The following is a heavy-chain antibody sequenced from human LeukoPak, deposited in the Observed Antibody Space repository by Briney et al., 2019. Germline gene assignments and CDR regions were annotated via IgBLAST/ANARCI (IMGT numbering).Heavy chain of an antibody. CDR2: ISGSGGST. CDR3: AKDDPAGGGFGGVSYYFDY. CDR1: GFTSSSYA. Sequence: PGGSLRLSCAASGFTSSSYAMSWVRQAPGKGLEWVSAISGSGGSTYYADSVKGRFTISRDNSKNTLYLQMNSLRAEDTAVYYCAKDDPAGGGFGGVSYYFDYWGQGTLVTVSS. V-gene: IGHV3-23*01. D-gene: IGHD3-3*01. J-gene: IGHJ4*02.